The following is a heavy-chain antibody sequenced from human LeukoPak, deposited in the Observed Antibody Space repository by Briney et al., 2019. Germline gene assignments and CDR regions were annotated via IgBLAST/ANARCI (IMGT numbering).Heavy chain of an antibody. J-gene: IGHJ4*02. CDR1: GFTFSSYT. D-gene: IGHD5-12*01. V-gene: IGHV3-30-3*01. CDR2: ISYDGSNK. CDR3: ARSRGVSGYDFAY. Sequence: GGSLRLSCAASGFTFSSYTMHWVRQAPGKGLEWVALISYDGSNKYYVDSVKGRFTISRDNSKNTLYLQMNSLRVEDTAVYCCARSRGVSGYDFAYWGQGTLVTVSS.